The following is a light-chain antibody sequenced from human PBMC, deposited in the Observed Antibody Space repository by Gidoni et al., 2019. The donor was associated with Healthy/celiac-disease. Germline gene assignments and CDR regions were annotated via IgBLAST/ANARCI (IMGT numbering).Light chain of an antibody. J-gene: IGKJ1*01. CDR3: QQYNSYSLT. CDR2: KAS. CDR1: QSISSW. V-gene: IGKV1-5*03. Sequence: GDRFTITCRASQSISSWLAWYQQKPGKAPKLLIYKASSLESGVPSRFSGSGSGTEFTLTISSLQPDDFATYYCQQYNSYSLTFGQGTKVEIK.